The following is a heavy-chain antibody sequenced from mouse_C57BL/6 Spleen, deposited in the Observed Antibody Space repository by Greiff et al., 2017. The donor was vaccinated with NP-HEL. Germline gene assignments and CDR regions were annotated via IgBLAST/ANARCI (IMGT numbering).Heavy chain of an antibody. CDR2: IDPETGGT. V-gene: IGHV1-15*01. CDR3: TSYYYGSYWYFDV. J-gene: IGHJ1*03. CDR1: GYTFTDYE. Sequence: QVQLKQSGAELVRPGASVTLSCKASGYTFTDYEMHWVKQTPVHGLEWIGAIDPETGGTAYNQKFKGKAILTADKSSSTAYMELRSLTSEDSAVYYCTSYYYGSYWYFDVWGTGTTVTVSS. D-gene: IGHD1-1*01.